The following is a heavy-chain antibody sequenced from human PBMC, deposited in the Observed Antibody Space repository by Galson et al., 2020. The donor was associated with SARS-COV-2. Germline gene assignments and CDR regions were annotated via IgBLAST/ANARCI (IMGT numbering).Heavy chain of an antibody. Sequence: SLRLSCAASGFTFGDHGMSWFRQAPGKGLEYISFIRSKTYGGTTEYAASVDGRFTISRDDSKSIAYLQMNSLKTEDTAVYFCARGDTGSYYDVFFDYWGQGTLVTVSS. CDR3: ARGDTGSYYDVFFDY. CDR1: GFTFGDHG. D-gene: IGHD1-26*01. V-gene: IGHV3-49*03. J-gene: IGHJ4*02. CDR2: IRSKTYGGTT.